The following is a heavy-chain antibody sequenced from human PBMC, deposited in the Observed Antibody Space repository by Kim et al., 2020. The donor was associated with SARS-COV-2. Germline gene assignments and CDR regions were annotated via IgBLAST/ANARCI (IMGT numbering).Heavy chain of an antibody. CDR3: ARTNYVWGSYRPPGLGY. J-gene: IGHJ4*02. D-gene: IGHD3-16*02. Sequence: LKCRVTISVDTSKNQFSLKLGSVTAADTAVYYCARTNYVWGSYRPPGLGYWGQGTLVTVSS. V-gene: IGHV4-31*02.